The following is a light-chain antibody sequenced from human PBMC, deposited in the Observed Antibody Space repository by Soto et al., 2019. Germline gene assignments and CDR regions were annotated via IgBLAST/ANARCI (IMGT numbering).Light chain of an antibody. Sequence: DIQMTQSPSSLSASVGDRVTITCRSSQSISIYLNWYQQKPGKAPKLLIYAASSLQSGVPSRFSGSGSGTDFTVTISSLQPDDFATYSCQQSYRAPWTFGKGTKVDIK. CDR3: QQSYRAPWT. CDR2: AAS. V-gene: IGKV1-39*01. CDR1: QSISIY. J-gene: IGKJ1*01.